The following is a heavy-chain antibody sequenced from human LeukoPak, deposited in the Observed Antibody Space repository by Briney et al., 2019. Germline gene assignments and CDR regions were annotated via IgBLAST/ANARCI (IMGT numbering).Heavy chain of an antibody. D-gene: IGHD3-3*01. CDR2: ISWNSGSI. Sequence: GGSLRLSCAASGFTFDDYAMHWVRQAPGKGLEWVSGISWNSGSIGYADSVKGRFTISRDNAKNSLYLQMNSLRAEDTALYYCAKDIHSYYDFWSGYSPPFDYWGQGTLVTASS. V-gene: IGHV3-9*01. CDR3: AKDIHSYYDFWSGYSPPFDY. J-gene: IGHJ4*02. CDR1: GFTFDDYA.